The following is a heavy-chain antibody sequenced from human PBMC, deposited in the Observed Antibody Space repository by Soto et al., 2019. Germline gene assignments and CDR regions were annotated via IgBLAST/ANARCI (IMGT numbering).Heavy chain of an antibody. D-gene: IGHD2-21*02. J-gene: IGHJ6*02. CDR3: ARVCGGDCHTGMDV. Sequence: QVQLQESGPGLVKPSQTLSLTCTVSGGSISSGGYYWSWIRQHPGKGLEWIGYIYYSGSTYYNPSLKSRVTISVETSKNQFSLKLSSVTAADTAVYYCARVCGGDCHTGMDVWGQGTTVTVSS. CDR2: IYYSGST. CDR1: GGSISSGGYY. V-gene: IGHV4-31*03.